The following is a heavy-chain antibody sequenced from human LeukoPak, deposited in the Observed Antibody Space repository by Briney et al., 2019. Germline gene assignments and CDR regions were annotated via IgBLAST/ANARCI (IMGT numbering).Heavy chain of an antibody. CDR1: GFTFSSYA. V-gene: IGHV3-48*03. Sequence: GGSLRLYCAASGFTFSSYAMNWVRQAPGKGLEGVSYISSSGSTIYYADSVKGRFTISRDNAKNSLYLQMNSLRAEDTAVYCCAELGITMIGGVWGKGTTVTISS. J-gene: IGHJ6*04. D-gene: IGHD3-10*02. CDR2: ISSSGSTI. CDR3: AELGITMIGGV.